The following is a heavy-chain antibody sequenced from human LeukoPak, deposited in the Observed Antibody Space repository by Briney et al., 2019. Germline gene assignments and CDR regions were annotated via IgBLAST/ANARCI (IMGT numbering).Heavy chain of an antibody. Sequence: SETLSLTCTVSGGSISSSSYYWGWIRQPPGKGLEWIGSIYYSGSTYYNPSLKSRVTISVDTSKNQFSLKLSSVTAADTAVYYCALRGGGSRAIYFDYWGQGTLVTVSS. CDR1: GGSISSSSYY. CDR3: ALRGGGSRAIYFDY. CDR2: IYYSGST. J-gene: IGHJ4*02. V-gene: IGHV4-39*01. D-gene: IGHD2-15*01.